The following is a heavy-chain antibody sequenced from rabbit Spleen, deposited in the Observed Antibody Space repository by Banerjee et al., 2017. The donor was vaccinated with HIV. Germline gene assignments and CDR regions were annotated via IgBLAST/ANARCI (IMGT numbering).Heavy chain of an antibody. Sequence: QSLEESGGDLVKPGASLTLTCTASGFSFSSSYYMSWVRQAPGKGLEWIGYINIDSGTTSYASWAKGRFTISKTSSTTVTLQMTSLTAADTATYFCTRQSDLWGQGTLVTVS. V-gene: IGHV1S40*01. CDR1: GFSFSSSYY. D-gene: IGHD3-3*01. CDR2: INIDSGTT. J-gene: IGHJ4*01. CDR3: TRQSDL.